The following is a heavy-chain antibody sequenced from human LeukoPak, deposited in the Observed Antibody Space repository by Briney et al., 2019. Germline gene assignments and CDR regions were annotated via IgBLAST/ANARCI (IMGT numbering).Heavy chain of an antibody. V-gene: IGHV2-5*02. D-gene: IGHD1-20*01. CDR1: GFSLSTSGVG. CDR2: IYWDDDK. Sequence: SGPTLVNPTEILTLTCTFSGFSLSTSGVGVGWIRQPPGKALEYLALIYWDDDKRYNPFLKNRLAITKVTSANQVVLMMTNMDPVDTATYYCAHRLGGYNWDDGIFDYWGQGTLVTVSS. CDR3: AHRLGGYNWDDGIFDY. J-gene: IGHJ4*02.